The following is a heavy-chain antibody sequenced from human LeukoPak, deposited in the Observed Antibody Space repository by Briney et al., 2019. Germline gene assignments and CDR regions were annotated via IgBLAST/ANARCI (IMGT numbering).Heavy chain of an antibody. V-gene: IGHV1-2*02. Sequence: ASVEVSCKASGYTFTGYYMHWVRQAPGQGLEWMGWINPNSGGTNYAQKFQGRVTMTRDTSISTAYMELSRLRSDDTAVYYCARVGLGIAAPDAFDIWGQGTMVTVSS. CDR3: ARVGLGIAAPDAFDI. CDR1: GYTFTGYY. CDR2: INPNSGGT. D-gene: IGHD6-13*01. J-gene: IGHJ3*02.